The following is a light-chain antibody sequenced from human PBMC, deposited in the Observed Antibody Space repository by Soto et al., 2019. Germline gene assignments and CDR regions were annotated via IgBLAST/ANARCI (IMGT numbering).Light chain of an antibody. V-gene: IGLV2-23*01. Sequence: QSVLTQPASVSGSPGQSITISCTGTSSDVGGYNLVSWYQQHPGKAPKLMIYEGSKRPSGVSNRFSGSKSGNTASLTISGLQAEDEADYYCCSYAGSSTPHVVFGGGTKLTVL. CDR1: SSDVGGYNL. CDR3: CSYAGSSTPHVV. CDR2: EGS. J-gene: IGLJ2*01.